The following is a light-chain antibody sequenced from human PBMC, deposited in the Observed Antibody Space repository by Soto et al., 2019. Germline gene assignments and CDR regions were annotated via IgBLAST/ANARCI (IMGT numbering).Light chain of an antibody. CDR1: SSDVGGYNY. J-gene: IGLJ2*01. Sequence: QSALTQPASVSGSPGQSITISCTGTSSDVGGYNYVSWYQQHPGKAPKLMIYEVSNRPSGVSHRFSGSKSANTASLTISGLQAEDEADYYCSSYSSSSTLVVFGGGTQLTVL. V-gene: IGLV2-14*01. CDR3: SSYSSSSTLVV. CDR2: EVS.